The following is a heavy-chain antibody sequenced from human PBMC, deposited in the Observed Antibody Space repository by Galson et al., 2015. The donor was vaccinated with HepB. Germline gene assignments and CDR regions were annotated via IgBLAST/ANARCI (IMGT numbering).Heavy chain of an antibody. J-gene: IGHJ4*02. CDR2: ISPSDGVA. D-gene: IGHD3-10*01. V-gene: IGHV3-23*01. CDR1: GFTFSSDV. CDR3: VKVRDSGRPFYFQY. Sequence: SLRLSCAASGFTFSSDVMSWVRQAPGKGLEWVSDISPSDGVAYYADSVEGRFTTSRDNSRNTLYLEMDRLRVEDTALYYCVKVRDSGRPFYFQYWGQGTLVTVSS.